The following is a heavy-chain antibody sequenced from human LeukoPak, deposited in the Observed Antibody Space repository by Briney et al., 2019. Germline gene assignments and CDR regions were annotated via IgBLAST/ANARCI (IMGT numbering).Heavy chain of an antibody. D-gene: IGHD6-19*01. J-gene: IGHJ4*02. CDR1: GNSISSGDNY. CDR2: IYYSGST. Sequence: SETLSLTCTVSGNSISSGDNYWSWIRQPAGKGLEWIGSIYYSGSTYYNPSLKSRVTISVDTSKNQFPLKLSSVTAADTAVYYCARLHSSGWYFDYWGQGTLVTVSS. CDR3: ARLHSSGWYFDY. V-gene: IGHV4-39*01.